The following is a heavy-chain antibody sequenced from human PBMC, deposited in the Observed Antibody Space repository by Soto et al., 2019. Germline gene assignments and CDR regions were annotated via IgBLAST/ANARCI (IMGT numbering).Heavy chain of an antibody. D-gene: IGHD2-2*01. V-gene: IGHV4-34*12. CDR3: ARVGQPPSDY. CDR2: IIHTGST. Sequence: SETLSLTCAVSRGSFSGYYWSWVRQFPGKGLEWIGEIIHTGSTNYNPSLKSRVTMSIDTSKKEISLKSSSVTAADTAVYYCARVGQPPSDYWGQGTLVTVSS. CDR1: RGSFSGYY. J-gene: IGHJ4*02.